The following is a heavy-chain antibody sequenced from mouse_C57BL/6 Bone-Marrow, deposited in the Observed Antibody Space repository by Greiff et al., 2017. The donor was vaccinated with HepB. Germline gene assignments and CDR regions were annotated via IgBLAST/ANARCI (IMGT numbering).Heavy chain of an antibody. CDR1: GYTFTSYD. CDR2: IYPRDGST. J-gene: IGHJ1*03. D-gene: IGHD2-2*01. CDR3: ARWVCYGYHWYFDV. V-gene: IGHV1-85*01. Sequence: VQRVESGPELVKPGASVKLSCKASGYTFTSYDINWVKQRPGQGLEWIGWIYPRDGSTKYNEKFKGKATLTVDTSSSTAYMELHSLTSEDSAVYFCARWVCYGYHWYFDVWGTGTTVTVSS.